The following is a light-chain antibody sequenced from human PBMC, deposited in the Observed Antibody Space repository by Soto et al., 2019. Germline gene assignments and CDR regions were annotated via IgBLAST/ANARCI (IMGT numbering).Light chain of an antibody. J-gene: IGKJ5*01. V-gene: IGKV3-20*01. Sequence: EIVLTQSPGTLSLSPGERATLSCRASQSVSSSYLAWYQQKPGQAPRLLIYGASSRATGIPDRFSGSGSGTDVALTISRLEPEDFAVYYCQQYGSSPQTFGQGTRLKIK. CDR3: QQYGSSPQT. CDR2: GAS. CDR1: QSVSSSY.